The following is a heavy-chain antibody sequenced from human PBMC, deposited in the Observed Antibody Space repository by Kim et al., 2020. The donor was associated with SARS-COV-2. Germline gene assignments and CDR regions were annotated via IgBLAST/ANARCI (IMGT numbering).Heavy chain of an antibody. Sequence: LSLTCAASGFTFSSYEMNWVRQAPGKGLEWLSYISSSGTTIYYADSVKGRFTISRDSAKNSLYLQMNSLRAEDTAVYYCARIAQQLLDCWGQGTLVTVSS. CDR3: ARIAQQLLDC. J-gene: IGHJ4*02. V-gene: IGHV3-48*03. CDR1: GFTFSSYE. D-gene: IGHD6-13*01. CDR2: ISSSGTTI.